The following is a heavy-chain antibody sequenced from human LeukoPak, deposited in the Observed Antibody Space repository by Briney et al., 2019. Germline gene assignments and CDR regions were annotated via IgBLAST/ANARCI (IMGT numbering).Heavy chain of an antibody. CDR2: ISSSGSTI. Sequence: PGGSLRLSCAASGFTFSSYEMNWVRQAPGKGLEWVSYISSSGSTIYYADSVKGRFTISRDNSKNSLYLQMNSLRAEDTALYYCAKDGSPDSPDSHYYYMDVWGKGTTVTVSS. CDR1: GFTFSSYE. CDR3: AKDGSPDSPDSHYYYMDV. V-gene: IGHV3-48*03. J-gene: IGHJ6*03. D-gene: IGHD3-22*01.